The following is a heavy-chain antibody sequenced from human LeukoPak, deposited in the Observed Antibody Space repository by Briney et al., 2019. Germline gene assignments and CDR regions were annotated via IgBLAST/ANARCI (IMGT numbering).Heavy chain of an antibody. J-gene: IGHJ3*02. D-gene: IGHD2-8*01. CDR2: IYYSGST. Sequence: SETLSLTCTVSGGSISSYYWSWIRQPPGKGLEWIGYIYYSGSTNYNPSLKSRVTISVDTSKNQFPLKLSSVTAADTAVYYCARGYCTNGVCYKAAFDIWGQGTMVTVSS. CDR1: GGSISSYY. V-gene: IGHV4-59*08. CDR3: ARGYCTNGVCYKAAFDI.